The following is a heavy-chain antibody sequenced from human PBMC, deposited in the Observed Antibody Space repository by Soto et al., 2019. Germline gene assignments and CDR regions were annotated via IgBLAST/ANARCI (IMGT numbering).Heavy chain of an antibody. Sequence: QVQLVESGGGVVQPGRSLRLSCAASGFTFSSYAMDGVRQAPGKGLEWVAVISYDGSNKYYADSVKGRFTISRDNSKNTLYLQMNVLRAEDTAVYYCARGLFYDSSGSLGDFDYWGQGTLVTVSS. CDR1: GFTFSSYA. J-gene: IGHJ4*02. V-gene: IGHV3-30-3*01. CDR2: ISYDGSNK. CDR3: ARGLFYDSSGSLGDFDY. D-gene: IGHD3-22*01.